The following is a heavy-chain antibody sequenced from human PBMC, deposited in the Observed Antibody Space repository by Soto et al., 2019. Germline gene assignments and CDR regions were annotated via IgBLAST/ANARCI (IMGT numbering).Heavy chain of an antibody. CDR1: GFIFNNYA. V-gene: IGHV1-18*04. J-gene: IGHJ4*02. CDR3: ATAGNYDSSGRDF. Sequence: GASVKVSCKAFGFIFNNYAISWVRQAPGQGLEWMGWISANSGNTNYARKLQGRVTMTTDTSTSTAYMELRSLRSDDTAVYYCATAGNYDSSGRDFWGQGTLVTVSS. D-gene: IGHD3-22*01. CDR2: ISANSGNT.